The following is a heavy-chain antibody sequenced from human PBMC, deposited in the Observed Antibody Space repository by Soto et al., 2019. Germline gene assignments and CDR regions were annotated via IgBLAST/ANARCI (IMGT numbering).Heavy chain of an antibody. V-gene: IGHV1-69*02. Sequence: QVQLVQSGAEVKKPGSSVKVSCKASGDTFNFYTIKWVRQAPGLGLEWMGRFNPILSMSNSALRFQGRVTLTADKSTSTAYMVLSSLRSDDTAVYYCATSFGSGYRAFDYWGQGVLVTVSS. D-gene: IGHD3-10*01. CDR2: FNPILSMS. J-gene: IGHJ4*02. CDR3: ATSFGSGYRAFDY. CDR1: GDTFNFYT.